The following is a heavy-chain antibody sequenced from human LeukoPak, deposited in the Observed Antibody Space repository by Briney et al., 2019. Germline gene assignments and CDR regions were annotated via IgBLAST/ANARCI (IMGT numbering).Heavy chain of an antibody. CDR3: ARGAPSWIEYSGYPGDFDY. V-gene: IGHV4-34*01. D-gene: IGHD5-12*01. CDR2: INHSGST. J-gene: IGHJ4*02. CDR1: GGSFSGYY. Sequence: PSETLSLTCAVYGGSFSGYYWSWIRQPPGKGLEWIGEINHSGSTNYNPSLKSRVTISVDTSKNQFSLKLSSVTAADTAVYYCARGAPSWIEYSGYPGDFDYWGQGTLVTVSS.